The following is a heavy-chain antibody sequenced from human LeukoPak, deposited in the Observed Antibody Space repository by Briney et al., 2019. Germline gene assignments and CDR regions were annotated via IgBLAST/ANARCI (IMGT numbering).Heavy chain of an antibody. CDR2: IIGSSGDT. CDR3: AKGAYDYIEMGYFDD. V-gene: IGHV3-23*01. J-gene: IGHJ4*02. CDR1: GFRFSNFA. D-gene: IGHD5-12*01. Sequence: GSLRLSCAASGFRFSNFAMSWVRQAPGKGLGWVSLIIGSSGDTLYADSVKGRFTISRDISKNRLYLQMNSLRAEDTALYYCAKGAYDYIEMGYFDDWGQGTLVTVSS.